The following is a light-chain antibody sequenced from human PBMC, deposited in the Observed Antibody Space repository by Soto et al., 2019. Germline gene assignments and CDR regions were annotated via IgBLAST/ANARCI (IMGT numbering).Light chain of an antibody. V-gene: IGKV3-20*01. CDR3: QQYTNFPWT. CDR2: GTS. Sequence: EVVLTQSPGTLSLSPGERATLSCRASQSVSSSYLGWYQQKPGRAPRLLIYGTSSRATGIPDRFSVSGSGTDFTLTISRLEPEDSAVYYCQQYTNFPWTFGQGTKVEIK. CDR1: QSVSSSY. J-gene: IGKJ1*01.